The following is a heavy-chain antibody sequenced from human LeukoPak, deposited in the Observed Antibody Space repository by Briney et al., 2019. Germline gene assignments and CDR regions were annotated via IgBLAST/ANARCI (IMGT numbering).Heavy chain of an antibody. V-gene: IGHV4-59*01. CDR1: GGSISSYY. D-gene: IGHD6-13*01. J-gene: IGHJ5*02. CDR3: ARGSIAAAEGSHWFDP. Sequence: SETLFLTCTVSGGSISSYYWSWIRQPPGKGLEWIGYIYYSGSANYNPSLKSRVTISVDTSKNQFSLKLSSVTAADTAVYYCARGSIAAAEGSHWFDPWGQGTLVTVSS. CDR2: IYYSGSA.